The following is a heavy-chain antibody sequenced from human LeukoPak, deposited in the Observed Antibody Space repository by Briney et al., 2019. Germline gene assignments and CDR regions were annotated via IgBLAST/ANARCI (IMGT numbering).Heavy chain of an antibody. V-gene: IGHV1-69*06. CDR3: ARDQKGSSGPLYYFDY. J-gene: IGHJ4*02. CDR2: IIPIFGTA. Sequence: GASVKVSCKASGGTFSSYAISWVRQAPGQGLEWMGGIIPIFGTANYAQKFQGRVTITADKSTSTAYMELSSLRSEDTAVYYCARDQKGSSGPLYYFDYWGQGTLVTVSS. CDR1: GGTFSSYA. D-gene: IGHD6-19*01.